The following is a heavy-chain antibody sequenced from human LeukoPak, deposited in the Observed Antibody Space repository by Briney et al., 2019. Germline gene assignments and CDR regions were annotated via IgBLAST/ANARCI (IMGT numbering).Heavy chain of an antibody. V-gene: IGHV3-23*01. CDR3: AKDGYCSGGNCPRLDAFDL. J-gene: IGHJ3*01. CDR2: FSGSGSGT. D-gene: IGHD2-15*01. Sequence: GGSLRLSCAASGFTFSSYEMNWVRQAPGKGLEWVSTFSGSGSGTHYADSVKGRFTISRDNSKNTLYLQMNSLRAEDTAIYYCAKDGYCSGGNCPRLDAFDLWGQGTRVIVSS. CDR1: GFTFSSYE.